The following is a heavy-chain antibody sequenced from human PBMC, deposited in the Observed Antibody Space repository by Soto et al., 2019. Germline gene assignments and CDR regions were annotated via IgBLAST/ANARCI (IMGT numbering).Heavy chain of an antibody. J-gene: IGHJ6*02. CDR2: INPSGGST. CDR3: ARDRTVAGIGAYYYYYGMDV. CDR1: GYTFTSYY. V-gene: IGHV1-46*01. D-gene: IGHD6-19*01. Sequence: ASVKVSCKASGYTFTSYYMHWVRQAPGQGLEWMGIINPSGGSTSYAQKFQGRVTMTTDTSTSTAYMELRSLRSDDTAVYYCARDRTVAGIGAYYYYYGMDVWGQGTTVTVSS.